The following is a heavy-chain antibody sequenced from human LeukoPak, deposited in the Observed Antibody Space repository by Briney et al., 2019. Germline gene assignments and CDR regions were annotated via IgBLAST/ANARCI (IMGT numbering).Heavy chain of an antibody. CDR1: GFTFSSYA. J-gene: IGHJ4*02. Sequence: GGSLRLSCAASGFTFSSYAMSWVRQAPGKGLEWVSILSGSGGSTNFADSVKGRFTISRDNSKNTLYLQMNSLRAEDTAIYYCAKDGTYYYDSSGYYAMGYWGQGTLVTVSS. CDR3: AKDGTYYYDSSGYYAMGY. V-gene: IGHV3-23*01. CDR2: LSGSGGST. D-gene: IGHD3-22*01.